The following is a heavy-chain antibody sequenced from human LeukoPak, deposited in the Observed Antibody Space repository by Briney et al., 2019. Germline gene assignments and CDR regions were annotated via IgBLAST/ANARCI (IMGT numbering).Heavy chain of an antibody. CDR3: ARDPGYYYDSSGYFYPYYFDY. CDR1: GDSVSSNSAA. Sequence: SQILSLTCAISGDSVSSNSAAWNWIRQSPSRGLEWLGRTYYRSKWYNDYAVSVKSRITINPDTSKNQFSLQLNSVTPEDTAVYYCARDPGYYYDSSGYFYPYYFDYWGQGTLVTVSS. CDR2: TYYRSKWYN. V-gene: IGHV6-1*01. J-gene: IGHJ4*02. D-gene: IGHD3-22*01.